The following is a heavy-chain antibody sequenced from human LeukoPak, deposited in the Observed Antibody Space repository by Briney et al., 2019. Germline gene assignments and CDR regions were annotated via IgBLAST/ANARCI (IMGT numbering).Heavy chain of an antibody. CDR2: IYTSGST. CDR1: GGSISSGSYY. J-gene: IGHJ4*02. V-gene: IGHV4-61*02. D-gene: IGHD6-6*01. CDR3: ARGWSSSSTFYDY. Sequence: SETLSLTCTVSGGSISSGSYYWSWIRQPAGKGLGWIGRIYTSGSTNYNPSLKSRVTISVDTSKNQFSLKLSSVTAADTAVYDCARGWSSSSTFYDYWGQGTLVTVSS.